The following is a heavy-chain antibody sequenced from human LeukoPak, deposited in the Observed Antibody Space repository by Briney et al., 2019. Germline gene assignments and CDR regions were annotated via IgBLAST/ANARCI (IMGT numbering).Heavy chain of an antibody. Sequence: SETLSLTCTVSGYSISSGYYWGWIRQPPGKGLEWIGIIYHSGSTYYNPSLKSRVSMSVDTSKNQFSLKLSSVTAADTAVYYCAMSSGYYPTDIDYWGQGTLVTVSS. D-gene: IGHD3-22*01. CDR1: GYSISSGYY. J-gene: IGHJ4*02. CDR2: IYHSGST. CDR3: AMSSGYYPTDIDY. V-gene: IGHV4-38-2*02.